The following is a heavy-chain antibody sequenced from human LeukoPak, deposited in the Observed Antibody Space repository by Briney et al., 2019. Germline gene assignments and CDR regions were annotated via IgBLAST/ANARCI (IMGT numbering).Heavy chain of an antibody. CDR1: GFTFSSYA. V-gene: IGHV3-30-3*01. J-gene: IGHJ4*02. CDR2: ISYDGSNK. D-gene: IGHD3-3*01. Sequence: GGSLRLSCAASGFTFSSYAMHWVRQAPGKGLEWVAVISYDGSNKYYADSVKGRFTISRDNSKNTLYLQMNSLRAEDTAVYYCAKDDFWSAFDYWGQGTLVTVSS. CDR3: AKDDFWSAFDY.